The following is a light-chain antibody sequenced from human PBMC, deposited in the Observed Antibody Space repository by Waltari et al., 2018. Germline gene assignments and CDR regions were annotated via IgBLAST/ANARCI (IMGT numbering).Light chain of an antibody. V-gene: IGKV3-11*01. CDR3: QQRSNWPT. Sequence: EIVLTQSPATLSLSPGERATLSCRARQSVSSYLAWYQPKPGQAPRLLIYDASNRATGIPARFSGSGSGTDFTLTISSLEPEDFAVYYCQQRSNWPTFGQGTKVEIK. CDR2: DAS. J-gene: IGKJ1*01. CDR1: QSVSSY.